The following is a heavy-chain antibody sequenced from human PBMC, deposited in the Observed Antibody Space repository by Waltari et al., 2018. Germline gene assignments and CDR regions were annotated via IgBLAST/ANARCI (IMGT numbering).Heavy chain of an antibody. CDR1: GGTFSSYA. CDR3: ARQRDSGSYYAADAFDI. D-gene: IGHD1-26*01. V-gene: IGHV1-69*12. Sequence: QVQLVQSGAEVKKPGSSVKVSCKASGGTFSSYALSWVRQAPGQGLEWMGGIIPIFGAGNYEQKFQGRVTITADEPTSTAYMELSSLRPEDTAVYYCARQRDSGSYYAADAFDIWGQGTMVTVSS. J-gene: IGHJ3*02. CDR2: IIPIFGAG.